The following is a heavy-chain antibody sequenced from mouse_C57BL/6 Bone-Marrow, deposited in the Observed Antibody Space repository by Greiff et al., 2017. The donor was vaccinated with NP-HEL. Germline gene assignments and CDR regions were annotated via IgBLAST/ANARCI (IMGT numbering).Heavy chain of an antibody. V-gene: IGHV5-4*01. CDR1: GFTFSSYA. Sequence: LVESGGGLVKPGGSLKLSCAASGFTFSSYAMSWVRQTPEKRLEWVATISDGGSYTYYPDNVKGRFTISRDNAKNNLYLQMSYLKSEDTAMYYCARESFYYGNWYFDVWGTGTTVTVSS. J-gene: IGHJ1*03. D-gene: IGHD2-1*01. CDR2: ISDGGSYT. CDR3: ARESFYYGNWYFDV.